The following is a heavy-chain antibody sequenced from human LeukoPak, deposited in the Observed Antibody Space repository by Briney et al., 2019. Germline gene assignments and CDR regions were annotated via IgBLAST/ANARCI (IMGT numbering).Heavy chain of an antibody. CDR3: ATWRSGMLDY. CDR2: ISYEGSNK. Sequence: GRSLRLSCAASGFTFSSYAMDWVRQAPGKGLEWVAVISYEGSNKYYADSVKGRFTISRDNSKNTLYLQMNSLRAEDTAVYYCATWRSGMLDYWGQGTLVTVSS. J-gene: IGHJ4*02. CDR1: GFTFSSYA. D-gene: IGHD3-3*01. V-gene: IGHV3-30-3*01.